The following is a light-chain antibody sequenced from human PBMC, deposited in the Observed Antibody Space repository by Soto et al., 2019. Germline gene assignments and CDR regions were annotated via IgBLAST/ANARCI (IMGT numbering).Light chain of an antibody. CDR3: KPYGSSRT. CDR1: QSVSSS. CDR2: GAS. Sequence: EIVLTQSPGTLSLSPGERATLSCRASQSVSSSLAWYQQKPGQAPRLLIYGASSRATGIPDRFSGSGSGPDFTLTISRLEPEDFAVYFCKPYGSSRTFGQGTKV. J-gene: IGKJ1*01. V-gene: IGKV3-20*01.